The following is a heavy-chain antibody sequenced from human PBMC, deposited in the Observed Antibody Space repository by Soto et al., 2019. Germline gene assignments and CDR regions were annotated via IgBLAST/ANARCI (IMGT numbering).Heavy chain of an antibody. J-gene: IGHJ4*02. V-gene: IGHV4-39*02. CDR1: GGSIRDNIFY. CDR2: IYYSGST. CDR3: GKGDGYNFPLQF. Sequence: SETLSLTCTVSGGSIRDNIFYWGWIRQPPGKGLEWIGSIYYSGSTYYNPSLESRVTMPVDMSNNHLSLRLKSVTAADMAVYYCGKGDGYNFPLQFWGQGTLVTVSS. D-gene: IGHD5-12*01.